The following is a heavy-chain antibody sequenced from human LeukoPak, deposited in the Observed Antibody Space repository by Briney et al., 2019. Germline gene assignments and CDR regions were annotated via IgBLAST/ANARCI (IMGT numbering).Heavy chain of an antibody. CDR2: IWSDGRNT. Sequence: GGSLRLSCAASGFTFSNSGMNWVRQAPGKGPEWVAVIWSDGRNTYYADSVKGRFTISRDNSKNTLYLQMNSLRAEDTAVYYCARGPLDDYGDYVFDYWGQGTLVTVSS. CDR3: ARGPLDDYGDYVFDY. CDR1: GFTFSNSG. V-gene: IGHV3-33*01. J-gene: IGHJ4*02. D-gene: IGHD4-17*01.